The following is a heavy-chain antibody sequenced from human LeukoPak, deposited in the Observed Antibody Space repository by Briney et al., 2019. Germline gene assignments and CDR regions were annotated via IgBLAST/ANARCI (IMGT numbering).Heavy chain of an antibody. CDR2: IYYSGST. J-gene: IGHJ5*02. CDR1: GGSISSSSYY. CDR3: VGESPEGNWFDP. V-gene: IGHV4-39*01. Sequence: PSETLSLTCTVSGGSISSSSYYWGWIRQPPGKGLEWIGSIYYSGSTYYNPSLKSRVTISVDTSKNQFSLKLSSVTAADTAVYYCVGESPEGNWFDPWGQGTLVTVSS. D-gene: IGHD3-10*01.